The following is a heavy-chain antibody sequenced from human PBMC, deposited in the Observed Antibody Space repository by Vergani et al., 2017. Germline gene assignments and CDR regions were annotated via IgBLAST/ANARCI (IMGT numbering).Heavy chain of an antibody. CDR3: ARVSRRLPQAHAFDI. V-gene: IGHV1-46*03. J-gene: IGHJ3*02. Sequence: QVQLVQSGAEVKKPGASVKVSCKASGYTFTSYYMHWVRQAPGQGLEWMGIINPSGGSTSYAQKFQGRVTITRDTSTSTVYMELSSLRSEDTDVYYCARVSRRLPQAHAFDIWGQGTMVTVSS. CDR2: INPSGGST. D-gene: IGHD1-1*01. CDR1: GYTFTSYY.